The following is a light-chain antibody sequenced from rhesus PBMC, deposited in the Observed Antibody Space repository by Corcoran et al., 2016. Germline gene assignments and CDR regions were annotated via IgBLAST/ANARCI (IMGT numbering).Light chain of an antibody. J-gene: IGKJ4*01. V-gene: IGKV3-24*03. Sequence: EIVMAQSPAALALSPGERATLSWRASQSVSSYLAWYQQKPGQAPRLLIPGASSRAPGSPDRFSGGGSRTEFTRTISTLEAEDVGVYFCLQSSNWPLTFGGETKVEIK. CDR2: GAS. CDR1: QSVSSY. CDR3: LQSSNWPLT.